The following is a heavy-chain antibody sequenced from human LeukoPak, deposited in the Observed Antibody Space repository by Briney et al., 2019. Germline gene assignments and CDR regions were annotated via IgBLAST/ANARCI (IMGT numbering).Heavy chain of an antibody. CDR1: GFTLSSYA. J-gene: IGHJ4*02. CDR2: ISSNGGST. D-gene: IGHD2-8*01. Sequence: PGGSLRLSCAASGFTLSSYAMHWVRQAPGKGLEYVSAISSNGGSTYYANSVKGRFTISRDNSKNTLYLQMGSLRAEDMAVYYCARGSLMAYVGDYWGQGTLVTVSS. V-gene: IGHV3-64*01. CDR3: ARGSLMAYVGDY.